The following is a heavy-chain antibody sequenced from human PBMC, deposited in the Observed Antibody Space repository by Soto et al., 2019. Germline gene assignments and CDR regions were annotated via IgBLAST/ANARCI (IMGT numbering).Heavy chain of an antibody. Sequence: GGSLRLSCAASGFTFSSYAMSWVRQAPGKGLEWVSAISGSGGSTYYADSVKGRFTISRDNSKNTLYLQMNSLRAEDTAVYYCASGFGVVITYYFDYWGQGTLVTVSS. CDR2: ISGSGGST. V-gene: IGHV3-23*01. J-gene: IGHJ4*02. CDR3: ASGFGVVITYYFDY. CDR1: GFTFSSYA. D-gene: IGHD3-3*01.